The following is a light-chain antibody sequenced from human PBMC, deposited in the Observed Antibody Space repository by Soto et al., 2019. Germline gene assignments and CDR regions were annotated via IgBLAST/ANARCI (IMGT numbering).Light chain of an antibody. CDR1: SSDIGAHNY. CDR2: DVN. J-gene: IGLJ2*01. Sequence: QSSLTQPASVSGSPGQSITVSCTGTSSDIGAHNYVSWYQQHPHKAPQLIIYDVNNRPSGVSDRLSGSKSGNTASLTISGLQAEDEADYYCSSYTTIKPLVVGRGTKVTVL. V-gene: IGLV2-14*03. CDR3: SSYTTIKPLV.